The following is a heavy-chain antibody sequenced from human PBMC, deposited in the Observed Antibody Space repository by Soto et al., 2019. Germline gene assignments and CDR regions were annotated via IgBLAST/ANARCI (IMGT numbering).Heavy chain of an antibody. V-gene: IGHV4-34*01. CDR2: INHSGST. J-gene: IGHJ4*02. CDR3: ARDSTGERYFDS. CDR1: GGSFSGYY. D-gene: IGHD7-27*01. Sequence: PSETLSLTCAVYGGSFSGYYWSWIRQPPGKGLEWIGEINHSGSTNYNPSLKSRVTISVDTSKNQFSLKLSSVTAADTAVYYCARDSTGERYFDSWAQGTLVTVSS.